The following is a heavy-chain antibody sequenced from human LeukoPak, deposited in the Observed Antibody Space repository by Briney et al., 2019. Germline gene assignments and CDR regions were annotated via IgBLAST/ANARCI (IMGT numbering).Heavy chain of an antibody. J-gene: IGHJ4*02. Sequence: GSLRLSCAASGFTFSSYSINWVRQAPGKGLEWVAVISYDGSKKYYADSVKGRFTISRDNSKNTLYLQMNSLRDEDTAVHYCARDRSSSLYFFDYWGQGTLVTVSS. D-gene: IGHD6-13*01. CDR3: ARDRSSSLYFFDY. CDR2: ISYDGSKK. CDR1: GFTFSSYS. V-gene: IGHV3-30*03.